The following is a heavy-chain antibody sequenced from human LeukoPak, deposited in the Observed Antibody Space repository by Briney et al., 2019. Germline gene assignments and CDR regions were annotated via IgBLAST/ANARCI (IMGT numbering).Heavy chain of an antibody. CDR1: GGTFSSYA. CDR2: IIPIFGSS. CDR3: ACVTTVTTKGHGAFDI. V-gene: IGHV1-69*13. J-gene: IGHJ3*02. D-gene: IGHD4-17*01. Sequence: ASVKVSCKASGGTFSSYAINWVRQAPGQGLEWLGGIIPIFGSSNYAQNFQDRVTITADESTSTPYMELSSRRSEDTAVYYCACVTTVTTKGHGAFDIWGQGTMVTVSS.